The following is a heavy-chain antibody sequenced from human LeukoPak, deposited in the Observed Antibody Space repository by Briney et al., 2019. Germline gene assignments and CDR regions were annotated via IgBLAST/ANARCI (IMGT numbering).Heavy chain of an antibody. CDR2: FSSNRIHI. V-gene: IGHV3-21*01. D-gene: IGHD3-22*01. J-gene: IGHJ4*02. CDR3: ARGPPSSGRYPPFDS. Sequence: KPGGSLRLSCAASGFTFSSYSMNWVRQAPGKGLEWVSSFSSNRIHIYYADSVKGRFTISRDNAKNSLNLQMNSQRVEDTAVYYRARGPPSSGRYPPFDSWGQGTLVTVSS. CDR1: GFTFSSYS.